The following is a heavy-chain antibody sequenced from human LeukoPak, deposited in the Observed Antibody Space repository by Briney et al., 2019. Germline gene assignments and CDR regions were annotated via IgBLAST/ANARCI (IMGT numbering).Heavy chain of an antibody. Sequence: GGSLRLSCTASGFTFSSYWMNWVRQAPGKGLEWVSYISSSSSTIYYADSVKGRFTISRDNAKNSLYLQMNSLRDEDTAVYYCARENFRGSYGFDYWGQGILVTVSS. V-gene: IGHV3-48*02. D-gene: IGHD3-16*01. J-gene: IGHJ4*02. CDR3: ARENFRGSYGFDY. CDR2: ISSSSSTI. CDR1: GFTFSSYW.